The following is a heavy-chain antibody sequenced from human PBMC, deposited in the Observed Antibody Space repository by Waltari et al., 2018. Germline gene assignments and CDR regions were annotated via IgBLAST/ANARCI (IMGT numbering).Heavy chain of an antibody. Sequence: QVQLVQSGAEVKEPGAPIKVSCKASGYTFPAYYIHWVRQTPGQVFEWLGRINPSSGGMGQAQKFRVRVTMTWDTSTSTAYMDLSSLTSDDTAVYYCARVRKLYGEFYYGFDVWGQGTTVTVSS. J-gene: IGHJ6*02. CDR2: INPSSGGM. CDR3: ARVRKLYGEFYYGFDV. D-gene: IGHD3-10*01. CDR1: GYTFPAYY. V-gene: IGHV1-2*06.